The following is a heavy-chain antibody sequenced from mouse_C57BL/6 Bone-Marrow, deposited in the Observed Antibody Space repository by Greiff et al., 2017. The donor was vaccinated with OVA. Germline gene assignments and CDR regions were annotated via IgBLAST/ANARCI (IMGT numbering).Heavy chain of an antibody. Sequence: QVQLKQSGAELVRPGASVTLSCKASGYTFTDYEMHWVKQTPVHGLEWIGAIDPETGGTAYNQKFKGKAILTADNSSSTAYMELRSLTSEDSAVYYCTITTVVAFDYWGQGTTLTVSS. V-gene: IGHV1-15*01. CDR2: IDPETGGT. J-gene: IGHJ2*01. CDR3: TITTVVAFDY. D-gene: IGHD1-1*01. CDR1: GYTFTDYE.